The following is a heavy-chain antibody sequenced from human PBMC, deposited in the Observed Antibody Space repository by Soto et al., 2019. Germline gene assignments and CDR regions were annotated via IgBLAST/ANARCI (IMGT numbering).Heavy chain of an antibody. CDR2: MSHSGST. Sequence: PSETLSLTCTVSGGSISRYHWSWIRQRPGKGLEWIGYMSHSGSTNYNPSLKSRVTMSSDTSKSQLSLTVTSLTAADTAVYYFARSESGLVSGDIWGQGTLVTVSS. CDR3: ARSESGLVSGDI. CDR1: GGSISRYH. V-gene: IGHV4-59*01. J-gene: IGHJ1*01. D-gene: IGHD3-10*01.